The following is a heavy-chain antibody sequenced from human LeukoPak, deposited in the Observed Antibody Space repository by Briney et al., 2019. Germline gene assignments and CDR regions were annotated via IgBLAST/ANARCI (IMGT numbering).Heavy chain of an antibody. CDR1: GGSFRGYY. D-gene: IGHD6-13*01. V-gene: IGHV4-34*01. CDR3: ARLESPWEAENPRRIAAAGINFDY. J-gene: IGHJ4*02. CDR2: INHSGST. Sequence: SETLSLTCAVYGGSFRGYYWSWIRQPPGKGLEWIGEINHSGSTNYNPSLKSRVTISVDTSKNQFSLKLSSVTAADTAVYYCARLESPWEAENPRRIAAAGINFDYWGQGTLVTVSS.